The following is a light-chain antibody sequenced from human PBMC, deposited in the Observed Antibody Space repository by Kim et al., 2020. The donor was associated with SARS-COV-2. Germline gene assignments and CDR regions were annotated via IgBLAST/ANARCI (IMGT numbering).Light chain of an antibody. V-gene: IGKV3-20*01. Sequence: SPGERATLSSRARQSVSSSYLAWYQQKPGQAPRLLIYGASSRATGIPDRFSGSGSGTDFTLTISRLEPEDFAVYYCQQYGSSLMYTFGQGTKLEIK. CDR1: QSVSSSY. CDR2: GAS. J-gene: IGKJ2*01. CDR3: QQYGSSLMYT.